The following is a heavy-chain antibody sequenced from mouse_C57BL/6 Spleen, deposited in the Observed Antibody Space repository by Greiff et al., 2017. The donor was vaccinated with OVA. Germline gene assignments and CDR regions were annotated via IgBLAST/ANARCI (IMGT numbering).Heavy chain of an antibody. J-gene: IGHJ2*01. Sequence: QVQLKQSGPELVKPGASVKISCKASGYAFSSSWMNWVKQRPGKGLEWIGRIYPGDGDTNYNGKFKGKATLTADKSSSTAYMQLSSLTSEDSAVYFCAREGITTVPYFDYWGQGTTLTVSS. V-gene: IGHV1-82*01. CDR3: AREGITTVPYFDY. CDR2: IYPGDGDT. CDR1: GYAFSSSW. D-gene: IGHD1-1*01.